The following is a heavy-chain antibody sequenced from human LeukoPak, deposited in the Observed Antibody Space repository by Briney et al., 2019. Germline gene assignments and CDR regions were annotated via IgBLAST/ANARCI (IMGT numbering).Heavy chain of an antibody. Sequence: ASVKVSCKASGYTFTNYYMHWVRQAPGQGLEWMGIINPSGGITNYAQKFQGRVTMTRDMSTSTVYMELSSLRSEDTAVYYCARGGTGGHMDVWGKGTTVTVSS. CDR2: INPSGGIT. CDR1: GYTFTNYY. D-gene: IGHD2-8*02. V-gene: IGHV1-46*01. J-gene: IGHJ6*03. CDR3: ARGGTGGHMDV.